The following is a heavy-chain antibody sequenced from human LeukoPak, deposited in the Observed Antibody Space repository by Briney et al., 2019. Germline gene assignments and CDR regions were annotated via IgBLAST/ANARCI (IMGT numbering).Heavy chain of an antibody. J-gene: IGHJ5*02. CDR2: IYYSGST. CDR1: GGSISSSSYY. Sequence: SETLSLTCTVPGGSISSSSYYWGWIRQPPGKGLEWIGSIYYSGSTYYNPSLKSRVTISVDTSKNQFSLKLSSVTAADTAVYYCARHRRGGSGSYPGNWFDPWGQGTLVTVSS. D-gene: IGHD3-10*01. V-gene: IGHV4-39*01. CDR3: ARHRRGGSGSYPGNWFDP.